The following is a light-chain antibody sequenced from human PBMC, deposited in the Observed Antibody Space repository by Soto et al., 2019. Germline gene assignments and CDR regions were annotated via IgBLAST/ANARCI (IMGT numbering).Light chain of an antibody. CDR1: QSVSTW. CDR3: QQYNSWT. J-gene: IGKJ1*01. V-gene: IGKV1-5*03. CDR2: KAS. Sequence: DIQMTQSPSTLSSSVGDSVTITCRASQSVSTWLAWYQQKPGKAPKLLIYKASNLESGVPSRFTGSGSGTEFTLTISSLQPDDFATYYCQQYNSWTCGQGTKVDIK.